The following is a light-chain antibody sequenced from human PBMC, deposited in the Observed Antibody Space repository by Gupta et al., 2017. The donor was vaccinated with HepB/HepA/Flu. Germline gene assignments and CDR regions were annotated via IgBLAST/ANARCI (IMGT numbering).Light chain of an antibody. CDR2: ENS. CDR3: GKGDTRLNAGV. V-gene: IGLV1-51*02. CDR1: SSNIGNNY. J-gene: IGLJ1*01. Sequence: QSVLPQPPSVSAAPGQKVTTSYSGSSSNIGNNYESWYQHLPGTAPKLLIYENSKRPSGIPDRFSGSKSVTSATLSITGLQTGDEADYYCGKGDTRLNAGVFGTGTEVTVL.